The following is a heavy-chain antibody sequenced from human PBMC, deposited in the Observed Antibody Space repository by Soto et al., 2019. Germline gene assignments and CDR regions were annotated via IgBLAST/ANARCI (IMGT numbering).Heavy chain of an antibody. CDR3: AKDQGGLSS. CDR1: GYTCNTYG. CDR2: ISAHNGNT. Sequence: GASVKDRCSAAGYTCNTYGISLVRQAPGQGLEWMGWISAHNGNTNYAQKVQGRVTMTTDTPTSTPYMELKSLTSEDTAVYCRAKDQGGLSSWGQGTLVTVPQ. D-gene: IGHD1-26*01. V-gene: IGHV1-18*01. J-gene: IGHJ5*02.